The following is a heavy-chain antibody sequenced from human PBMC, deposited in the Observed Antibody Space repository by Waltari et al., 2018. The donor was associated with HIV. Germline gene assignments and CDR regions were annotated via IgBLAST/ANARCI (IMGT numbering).Heavy chain of an antibody. D-gene: IGHD3-10*01. V-gene: IGHV3-7*04. CDR3: ARGGFYGSGSKVN. CDR1: GFTFSGCW. CDR2: IKQDGSEK. Sequence: EVQLVESGGGLVQPGGSLRLSCAASGFTFSGCWMRWVGQAPGKGLEWVAKIKQDGSEKYYVDSVNGRFTISRDNAENSLYLQMNSLRAEDTAVYYCARGGFYGSGSKVNWGQGTLVTVSS. J-gene: IGHJ4*02.